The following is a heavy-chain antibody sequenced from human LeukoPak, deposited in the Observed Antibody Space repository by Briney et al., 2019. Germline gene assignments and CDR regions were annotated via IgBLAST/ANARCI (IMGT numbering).Heavy chain of an antibody. CDR3: ARGSGAYYYNLDY. CDR1: GXTFSRYG. D-gene: IGHD3-22*01. Sequence: GGSLRLSCAASGXTFSRYGMHWVRQAPGKGLEWVTVIWYDGSHKYYADSVKGRFTISRDNSKNTLYLQMNSLRAEDTAVYYCARGSGAYYYNLDYWGQGTLVTVSS. CDR2: IWYDGSHK. V-gene: IGHV3-33*01. J-gene: IGHJ4*02.